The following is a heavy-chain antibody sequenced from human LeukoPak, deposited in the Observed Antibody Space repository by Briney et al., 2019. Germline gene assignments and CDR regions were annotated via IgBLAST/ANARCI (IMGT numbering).Heavy chain of an antibody. CDR2: ISYDGSTK. CDR3: ARDGYYYYYYMDV. Sequence: PGGSLRLSCTASGFTFSTYGMHWVRQAPGKGLEWVTLISYDGSTKYYSDSVKGRFTLSRDNSKNTLYLQMNSLRAEDTAVYYCARDGYYYYYYMDVWGKGTTVTISS. V-gene: IGHV3-30*03. J-gene: IGHJ6*03. CDR1: GFTFSTYG.